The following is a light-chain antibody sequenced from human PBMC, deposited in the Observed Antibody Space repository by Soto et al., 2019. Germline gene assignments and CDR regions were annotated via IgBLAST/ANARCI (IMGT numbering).Light chain of an antibody. CDR1: NSNIGGGYD. J-gene: IGLJ3*02. CDR3: HSYDMRLSGSV. V-gene: IGLV1-40*01. Sequence: QSVLTQPPSVSGAPGQRVTIACTGNNSNIGGGYDVHWYQQLPGTAPKLLIFGNNNRPSGVPDRFSGSKSYASASLAIPGLQSEDDADYYCHSYDMRLSGSVFGGGTKLTVL. CDR2: GNN.